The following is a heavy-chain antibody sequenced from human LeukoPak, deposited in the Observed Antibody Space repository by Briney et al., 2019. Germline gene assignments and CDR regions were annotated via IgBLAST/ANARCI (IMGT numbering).Heavy chain of an antibody. J-gene: IGHJ6*03. CDR2: IKQDGSEK. Sequence: GGSLRLSCAASGFTFSSYWMSWVRQAPGKGLEWVANIKQDGSEKYYVDSVKGRFTISRDNAKNSLYLQMNSLRAEDTAVYYCARSLSGSYGYYYYYMDVWGKGTTVTVSS. CDR1: GFTFSSYW. D-gene: IGHD1-26*01. V-gene: IGHV3-7*01. CDR3: ARSLSGSYGYYYYYMDV.